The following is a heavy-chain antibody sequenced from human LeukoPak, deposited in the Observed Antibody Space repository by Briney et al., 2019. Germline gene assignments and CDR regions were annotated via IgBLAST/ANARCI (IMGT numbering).Heavy chain of an antibody. CDR2: ISGSSGLT. CDR1: GFTFSSHA. V-gene: IGHV3-23*01. D-gene: IGHD4-17*01. CDR3: ARRGESTTYGDYRFDY. J-gene: IGHJ4*02. Sequence: TGGSLRLSCAASGFTFSSHAMSWVRQAPGRGLEWVSAISGSSGLTYYADSVKGRFTISRDNSKNTLFLQMNSLRAEDTAVYYCARRGESTTYGDYRFDYWGQGTLVTVSS.